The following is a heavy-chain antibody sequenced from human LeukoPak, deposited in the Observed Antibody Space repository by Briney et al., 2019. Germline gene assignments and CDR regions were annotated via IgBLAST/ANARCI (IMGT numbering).Heavy chain of an antibody. CDR3: AREIIGYCSGGSCYGGVFDY. CDR2: IYSGGST. V-gene: IGHV3-53*01. J-gene: IGHJ4*02. CDR1: GFTVSSNY. D-gene: IGHD2-15*01. Sequence: GGSLRLSCAASGFTVSSNYMSWVRQAPGKGLEWVSVIYSGGSTYYADSVKGRFTISRDNSKNTLYLQVNSLRAEDTAVYYCAREIIGYCSGGSCYGGVFDYWGQGALVTVSS.